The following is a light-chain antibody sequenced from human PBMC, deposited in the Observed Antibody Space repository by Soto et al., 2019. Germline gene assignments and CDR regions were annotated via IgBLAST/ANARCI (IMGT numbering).Light chain of an antibody. Sequence: QSVLSQPPSASGTPGQRVTISCSGRSSNIGSNAVNWYQQLPGMAPKLLMYGDNQRPSGVPDRFSGSKSGASASLAIGGLQSDDEADYYCATWDDSLNGPVFGGGTKVTVL. J-gene: IGLJ3*02. CDR2: GDN. CDR3: ATWDDSLNGPV. CDR1: SSNIGSNA. V-gene: IGLV1-44*01.